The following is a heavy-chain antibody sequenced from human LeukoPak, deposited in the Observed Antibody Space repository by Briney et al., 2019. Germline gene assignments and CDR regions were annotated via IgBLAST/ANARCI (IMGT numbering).Heavy chain of an antibody. CDR2: FDPEDGET. Sequence: ASVKVSCKVSGYTLTELSMHWVRQAPGKGLEWMGGFDPEDGETIYAQKFRGRVTMTEDTSTDTAYMELSSLRSEDTALYYCATDLATVVIVTNYWGQGTLVTVSS. J-gene: IGHJ4*02. D-gene: IGHD4-23*01. CDR3: ATDLATVVIVTNY. CDR1: GYTLTELS. V-gene: IGHV1-24*01.